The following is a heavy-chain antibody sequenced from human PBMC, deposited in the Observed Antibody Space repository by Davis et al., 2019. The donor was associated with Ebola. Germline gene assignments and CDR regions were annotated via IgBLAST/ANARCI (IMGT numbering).Heavy chain of an antibody. CDR1: GFSFGTYA. D-gene: IGHD1-1*01. V-gene: IGHV3-23*01. CDR3: AKFRGTQQLDY. J-gene: IGHJ4*02. CDR2: TSGNGETT. Sequence: PGGSLRLSCVVSGFSFGTYAMNWVRQAPGKGLEWVSVTSGNGETTFYADSVKGRFTITRDNAKNTLYLQMESLRAEDTAIYYCAKFRGTQQLDYWGQGTLVTVSS.